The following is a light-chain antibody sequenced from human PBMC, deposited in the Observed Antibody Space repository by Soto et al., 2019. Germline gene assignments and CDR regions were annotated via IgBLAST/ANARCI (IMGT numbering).Light chain of an antibody. CDR3: QQYDNLPT. Sequence: DIQMTQSPSSLSASVGDRVTITCRASESIRSYLNWYQQKPGKAPKLLIYAASSLQSGVPSRFSGSGSGTDFTLTIRSLQPEDIATYYCQQYDNLPTFGQGTRWIS. CDR2: AAS. CDR1: ESIRSY. V-gene: IGKV1-39*01. J-gene: IGKJ1*01.